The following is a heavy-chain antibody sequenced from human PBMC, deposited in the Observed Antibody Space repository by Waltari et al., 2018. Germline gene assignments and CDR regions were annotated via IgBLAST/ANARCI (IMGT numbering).Heavy chain of an antibody. CDR2: IRYDGSKK. V-gene: IGHV3-30*02. J-gene: IGHJ4*02. Sequence: QVQLVESGGGVVQPGGSLRLSGAAYGFTFSSYGMHWVRQAPGKGLEWVAFIRYDGSKKYYADAVKGRFTISRDNSKNTLYLQMNSLRADDTAVYYCAKSAAGTLAPLDYWGQGTLVTVSS. CDR3: AKSAAGTLAPLDY. CDR1: GFTFSSYG. D-gene: IGHD6-13*01.